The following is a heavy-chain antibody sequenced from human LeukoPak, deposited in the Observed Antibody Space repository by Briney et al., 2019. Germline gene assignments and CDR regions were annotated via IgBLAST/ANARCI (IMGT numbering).Heavy chain of an antibody. CDR2: ISGSGYYT. CDR1: GSGFTFGDFA. Sequence: GGSLRLSCEASGSGFTFGDFAMSWVRQAPGKGLEWVSGISGSGYYTYYADSVKGRFTISRDNSKNTLYIQMNSLRAEDTAVYYCAKDGSWGDYYFYFYMDVWGKGTTVTVSS. CDR3: AKDGSWGDYYFYFYMDV. J-gene: IGHJ6*03. V-gene: IGHV3-23*01. D-gene: IGHD3-16*01.